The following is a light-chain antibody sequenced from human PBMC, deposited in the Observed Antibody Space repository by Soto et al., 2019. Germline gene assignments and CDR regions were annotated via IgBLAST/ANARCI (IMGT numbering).Light chain of an antibody. CDR1: QSVSSN. J-gene: IGKJ1*01. CDR3: QQYNNWT. V-gene: IGKV3-15*01. Sequence: EIVLTQSPATLSLSPGERATLSCRASQSVSSNLAWHQQRPGQAPRLLIYGASTRATGFPARFSGSGSGTEFTLTISSLQSEDFAVYYCQQYNNWTFGQGTK. CDR2: GAS.